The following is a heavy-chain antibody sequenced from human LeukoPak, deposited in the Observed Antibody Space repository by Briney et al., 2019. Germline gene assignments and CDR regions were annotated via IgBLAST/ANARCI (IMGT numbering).Heavy chain of an antibody. J-gene: IGHJ4*02. Sequence: ASVKVCCKASGYTFTSYDINWVRQATGQGVEWMGWMNPNSGNTGYAQKFQGRVTMTRNTSISTAYMELSSLRSEDTAVYYCARSRITMVRGVLFDYWGQGTLVTVSS. V-gene: IGHV1-8*01. D-gene: IGHD3-10*01. CDR1: GYTFTSYD. CDR3: ARSRITMVRGVLFDY. CDR2: MNPNSGNT.